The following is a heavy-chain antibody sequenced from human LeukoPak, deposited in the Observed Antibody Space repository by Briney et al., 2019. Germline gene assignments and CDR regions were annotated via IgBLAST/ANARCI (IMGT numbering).Heavy chain of an antibody. CDR1: GFTLRGYW. V-gene: IGHV3-74*01. Sequence: GGSLRLSCAASGFTLRGYWRHWVRQAPGKGLVWVSRINTDGSSTSYAYSVKGRFTSSRDNAKNTLYLQMNSLRAEDTAVDYCARAPLGSGRYYFGPWGQGTLVTVSP. D-gene: IGHD3-22*01. J-gene: IGHJ5*02. CDR3: ARAPLGSGRYYFGP. CDR2: INTDGSST.